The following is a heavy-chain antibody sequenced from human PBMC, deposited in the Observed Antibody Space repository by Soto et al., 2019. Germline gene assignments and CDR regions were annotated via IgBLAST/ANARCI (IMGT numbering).Heavy chain of an antibody. V-gene: IGHV1-3*01. Sequence: GSVKVSCKASGYTFTRYAMHWVRQAPGQRVEGMGWINAGSGNRRYSQTFQGRVTITRARYATKASMELSSLRPEDTAVSYCARSGSVTMVRGVLDVWGQGTQVTVSS. D-gene: IGHD3-10*01. J-gene: IGHJ6*02. CDR1: GYTFTRYA. CDR3: ARSGSVTMVRGVLDV. CDR2: INAGSGNR.